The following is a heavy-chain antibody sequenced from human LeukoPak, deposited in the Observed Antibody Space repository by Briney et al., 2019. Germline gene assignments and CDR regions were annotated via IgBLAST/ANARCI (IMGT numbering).Heavy chain of an antibody. CDR1: GGTFSSYA. V-gene: IGHV1-69*05. CDR3: ARDLPYEVAARPPFDY. J-gene: IGHJ4*02. CDR2: IIPIFGTA. D-gene: IGHD6-6*01. Sequence: SVKVSCKASGGTFSSYAISWVRQAPGQGLEWMGRIIPIFGTANYAQKLQGRVTMTTDTSTSTAYMELRSLRSDDTAVYYCARDLPYEVAARPPFDYWGQGTLVTVSS.